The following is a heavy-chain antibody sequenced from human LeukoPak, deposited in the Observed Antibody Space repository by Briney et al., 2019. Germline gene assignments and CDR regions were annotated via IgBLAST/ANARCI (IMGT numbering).Heavy chain of an antibody. CDR2: ITASGGNT. J-gene: IGHJ4*02. CDR3: AKGNGYSYGRYYFDY. V-gene: IGHV3-23*01. CDR1: GFTFSSYA. D-gene: IGHD5-18*01. Sequence: PGGSLRLSCAASGFTFSSYAMGWVRQPPGHGLEWVSAITASGGNTYYADCVKGRFTISRANSKNTLSLQVTSLRPEDTAVYSCAKGNGYSYGRYYFDYWGQGTLVTVSS.